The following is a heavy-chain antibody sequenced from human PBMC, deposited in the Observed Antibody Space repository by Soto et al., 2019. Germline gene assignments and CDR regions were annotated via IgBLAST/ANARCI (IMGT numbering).Heavy chain of an antibody. CDR1: GYIFTGYH. V-gene: IGHV1-2*02. Sequence: ASVKVSCKASGYIFTGYHIHWVRQAPGRGLEWMGWINPNSGDTEYAQNFQGRVTMSRDTSFNLVYMEMSGLMSDDTAVYYCARDARGTRGFDEMDIWDPGTTVTVSS. D-gene: IGHD3-9*01. CDR2: INPNSGDT. CDR3: ARDARGTRGFDEMDI. J-gene: IGHJ6*02.